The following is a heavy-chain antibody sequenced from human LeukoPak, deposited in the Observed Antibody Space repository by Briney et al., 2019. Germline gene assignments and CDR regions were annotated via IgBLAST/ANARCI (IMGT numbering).Heavy chain of an antibody. CDR3: ARPSLNSGSYFDY. D-gene: IGHD1-26*01. CDR2: ISSSSTI. V-gene: IGHV3-48*01. J-gene: IGHJ4*02. CDR1: GFTFSSYR. Sequence: GGSLRLSCAASGFTFSSYRMNWVRQAPGKGLEWVSYISSSSTIYYADSVKGRFTISRDNAKNSLYLQMNSPRAEDTAVYYCARPSLNSGSYFDYWGQGILVTVSS.